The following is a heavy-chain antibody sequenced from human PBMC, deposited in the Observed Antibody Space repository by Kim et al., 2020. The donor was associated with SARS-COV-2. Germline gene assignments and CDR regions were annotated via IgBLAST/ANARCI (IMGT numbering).Heavy chain of an antibody. CDR3: ARGHYDSSGYYFSW. J-gene: IGHJ4*02. Sequence: GGSLRLSCAASGFTFSSYSMNWVRQAPGKGLEWVSSISSSSSYIYYADSVKGRFTISRDNAKNSLYLQMNSLRAEDTAVYYCARGHYDSSGYYFSWWGQGTLVTVSA. V-gene: IGHV3-21*01. D-gene: IGHD3-22*01. CDR1: GFTFSSYS. CDR2: ISSSSSYI.